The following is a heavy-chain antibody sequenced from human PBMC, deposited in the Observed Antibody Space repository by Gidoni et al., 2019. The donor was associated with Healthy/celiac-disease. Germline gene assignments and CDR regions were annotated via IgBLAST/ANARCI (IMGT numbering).Heavy chain of an antibody. CDR3: ARGAAAGLFSYYYMDV. D-gene: IGHD6-13*01. CDR1: GFTFSSYT. V-gene: IGHV3-30*04. J-gene: IGHJ6*03. Sequence: QGQLVESGGGVVQPGRSLRLSCAASGFTFSSYTMHWVRQAPGKGLEWVAVISYDGSNKYYADSVKGRFTISTDNSKNTLYLQMNSLRAEDTAVYFCARGAAAGLFSYYYMDVWGKGTTVTVSS. CDR2: ISYDGSNK.